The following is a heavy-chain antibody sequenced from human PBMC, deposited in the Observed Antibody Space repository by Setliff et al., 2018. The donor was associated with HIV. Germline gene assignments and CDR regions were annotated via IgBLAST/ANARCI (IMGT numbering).Heavy chain of an antibody. CDR2: IYHSGST. D-gene: IGHD3-10*01. J-gene: IGHJ3*02. V-gene: IGHV4-4*02. CDR1: GGSISSSNW. CDR3: ARDLKSGSYSPGAFDI. Sequence: SETLSLTCAVSGGSISSSNWWSWVRQPPGKGLEWIGEIYHSGSTNYNPSLKSRVTISVDKSKNQFSLDLSSVTAADTAVYYCARDLKSGSYSPGAFDIWGQGTMVTVSS.